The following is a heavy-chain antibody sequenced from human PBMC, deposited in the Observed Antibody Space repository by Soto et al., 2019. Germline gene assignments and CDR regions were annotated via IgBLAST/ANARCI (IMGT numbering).Heavy chain of an antibody. CDR3: ARDKNDDLYYYYGMDV. Sequence: PGGSLRLSCAASGFTFSSYEMNWVRQAPGKGLNWVSYISSSCSTIYYADSVKGRFTISRDNAKNSLYLQMNSLRAEDTAVYYCARDKNDDLYYYYGMDVWGQGTTVTVSS. CDR2: ISSSCSTI. CDR1: GFTFSSYE. D-gene: IGHD1-1*01. V-gene: IGHV3-48*03. J-gene: IGHJ6*02.